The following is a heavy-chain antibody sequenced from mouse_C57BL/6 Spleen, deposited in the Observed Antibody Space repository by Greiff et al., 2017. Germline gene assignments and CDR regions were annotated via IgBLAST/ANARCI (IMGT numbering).Heavy chain of an antibody. Sequence: QQSCKASGYTFTSYWMDWVKQRPGQGLEWIGNIYPSDSETHYNQKFKDKATLTVDKSSSTAYMQLSSLTSEDSAVYYCARRSGIVTFDYWGQGTTLTVSS. CDR3: ARRSGIVTFDY. D-gene: IGHD2-5*01. V-gene: IGHV1-61*01. CDR1: GYTFTSYW. J-gene: IGHJ2*01. CDR2: IYPSDSET.